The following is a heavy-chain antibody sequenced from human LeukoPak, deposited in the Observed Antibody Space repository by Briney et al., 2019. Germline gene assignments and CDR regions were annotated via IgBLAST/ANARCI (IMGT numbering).Heavy chain of an antibody. CDR2: INTDGSST. J-gene: IGHJ5*02. V-gene: IGHV3-74*01. CDR1: GFTFSSYW. CDR3: ASEVKVTTWLHWFDP. D-gene: IGHD4-17*01. Sequence: GGSLRLSCAASGFTFSSYWVHWVRQAPGKGLVWVSRINTDGSSTSYADSVKGRFTISRDNAKNTLYLQMNSLRAEDTAVYYCASEVKVTTWLHWFDPWGQGTLVTVSS.